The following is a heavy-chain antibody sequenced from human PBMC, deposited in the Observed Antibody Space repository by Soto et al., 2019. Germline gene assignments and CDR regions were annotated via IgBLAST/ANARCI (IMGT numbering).Heavy chain of an antibody. V-gene: IGHV3-33*08. D-gene: IGHD3-3*01. CDR1: GFTLSSYA. CDR2: IWYDGSNK. J-gene: IGHJ4*02. Sequence: SLILSCAASGFTLSSYAMHWVRQAPGKGLEWVAVIWYDGSNKYYAASVKGRFTISRDNSKNTLYLQMNSLRAEDTAVYYCARDTGTGIYDFWGQGTLVTVSS. CDR3: ARDTGTGIYDF.